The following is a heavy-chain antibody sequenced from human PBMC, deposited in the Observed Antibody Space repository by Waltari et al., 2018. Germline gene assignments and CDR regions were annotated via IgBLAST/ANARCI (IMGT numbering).Heavy chain of an antibody. CDR2: ISSTFEI. V-gene: IGHV3-48*03. CDR1: GSTFTSHH. D-gene: IGHD7-27*01. J-gene: IGHJ4*02. Sequence: LVESGGGLLHPGGTLGLSFEASGSTFTSHHLNWIRQAPGKGLEWLSYISSTFEIHYADSVKGRLTVSRDNARNSVFLEMSSLRADDTAVYYCVRDLNWGFDSWGQGTLVTVSS. CDR3: VRDLNWGFDS.